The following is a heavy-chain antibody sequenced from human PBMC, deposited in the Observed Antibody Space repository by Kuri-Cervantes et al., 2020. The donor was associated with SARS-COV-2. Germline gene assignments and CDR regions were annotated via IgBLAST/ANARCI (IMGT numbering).Heavy chain of an antibody. CDR1: GGSFSGYY. J-gene: IGHJ3*02. Sequence: SQTLSLTCAVYGGSFSGYYWSWIRQPPGKGLEWIGYIYYSGSTNYNPSLKSRVTISVDTSKNQFSLKLSSVTAADTAVYYCARGGIVVVPAATGAFDIWGQGTMVTVSS. D-gene: IGHD2-2*01. CDR3: ARGGIVVVPAATGAFDI. CDR2: IYYSGST. V-gene: IGHV4-59*08.